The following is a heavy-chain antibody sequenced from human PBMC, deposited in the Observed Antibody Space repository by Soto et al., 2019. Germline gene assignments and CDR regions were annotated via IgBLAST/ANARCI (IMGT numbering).Heavy chain of an antibody. CDR2: IDPGDSYT. Sequence: GESLKISCKGSGYSFTSYWISWARQMPGKGLEWMGRIDPGDSYTNYSPSFQGHVTISVDKSISTAYLQWSSLKASDTAMYYCARRYCSSNTCPRNYYAMDVWGQGTTVTVSS. D-gene: IGHD2-2*01. CDR3: ARRYCSSNTCPRNYYAMDV. CDR1: GYSFTSYW. J-gene: IGHJ6*02. V-gene: IGHV5-10-1*01.